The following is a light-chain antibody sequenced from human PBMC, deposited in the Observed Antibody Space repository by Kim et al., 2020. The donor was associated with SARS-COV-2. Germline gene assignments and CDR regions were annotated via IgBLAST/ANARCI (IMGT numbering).Light chain of an antibody. CDR2: QDV. V-gene: IGLV3-1*01. J-gene: IGLJ3*02. CDR1: KLGDKY. CDR3: QAWDSSTAV. Sequence: SYELTQPPSVSVSPGQTASITCSGDKLGDKYACWYQQKPGQSPVLVIYQDVKRPSGIPERFSGSNSGNTATLTISGTQAMDEADYYCQAWDSSTAVFGGGTKLTVL.